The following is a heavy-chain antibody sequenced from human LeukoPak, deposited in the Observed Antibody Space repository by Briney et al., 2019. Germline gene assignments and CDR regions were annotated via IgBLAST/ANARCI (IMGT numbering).Heavy chain of an antibody. CDR1: LVAPTGNA. Sequence: GGSLRLSCAHSLVAPTGNAMSTGPQAPGEGLEWVSVISGSGGTTYYADSVKGRFTISRDNSKNTLYLQMNILRVQDTGVFYCARDPGGEVIRDYFDYWGQGTLVTVSS. CDR2: ISGSGGTT. CDR3: ARDPGGEVIRDYFDY. D-gene: IGHD3-16*01. V-gene: IGHV3-23*01. J-gene: IGHJ4*02.